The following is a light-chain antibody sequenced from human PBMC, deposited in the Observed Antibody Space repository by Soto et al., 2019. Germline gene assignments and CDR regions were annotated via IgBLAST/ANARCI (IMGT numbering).Light chain of an antibody. CDR3: QQYNSNPLT. J-gene: IGKJ4*01. CDR1: QRISTW. V-gene: IGKV1-5*03. CDR2: KAP. Sequence: DIQMTQSPSTLSASVGDRVTITCRASQRISTWLAWYQQKPGKAPKLLIYKAPSLESGVPSRFSGSGSGTEFTLTISSLQPDDFATYHCQQYNSNPLTFGGGTKVEIK.